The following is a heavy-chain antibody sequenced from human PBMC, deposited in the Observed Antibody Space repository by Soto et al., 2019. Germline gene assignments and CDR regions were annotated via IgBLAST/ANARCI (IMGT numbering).Heavy chain of an antibody. D-gene: IGHD3-10*01. CDR2: IKTDGSET. J-gene: IGHJ4*02. CDR3: TSDRYPRFYHGSGSYPYY. Sequence: GGSLRLSCAASGFTFSSFWMSWVRQAPGKGLEWVANIKTDGSETHYVDSVKGRFTISRDNPKTSLFLQMNSLRVEDTAVYFCTSDRYPRFYHGSGSYPYYWGQGAPVTVS. V-gene: IGHV3-7*03. CDR1: GFTFSSFW.